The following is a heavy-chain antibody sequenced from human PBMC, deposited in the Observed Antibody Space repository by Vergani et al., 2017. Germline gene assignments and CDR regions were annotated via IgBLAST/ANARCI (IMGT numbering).Heavy chain of an antibody. CDR3: ALHTHSGQRADR. V-gene: IGHV4-59*11. Sequence: QVQLQESGPGLVKSSETLSLTCSVSFDSIRNLYCNWIRQPPGKGLEWIGSIHYSENTNYNPSLKTRVTISVDTSKKQFSPTLTSVTAAETAVYYCALHTHSGQRADRWGKGILVTVTS. J-gene: IGHJ5*02. D-gene: IGHD6-19*01. CDR2: IHYSENT. CDR1: FDSIRNLY.